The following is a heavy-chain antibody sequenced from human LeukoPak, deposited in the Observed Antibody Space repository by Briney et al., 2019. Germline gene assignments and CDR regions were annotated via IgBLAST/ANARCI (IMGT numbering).Heavy chain of an antibody. Sequence: PSETLSLTCSVSGGSISTYYWSWIRQPPGKGLEWIGYIYYSGGTNYNPSLKSRVTISVDTSKNQFSLKLSSVTAADTAVYYCARHPRLFDDLWYFDLRGRGTLVTVSS. D-gene: IGHD3-22*01. J-gene: IGHJ2*01. CDR3: ARHPRLFDDLWYFDL. CDR1: GGSISTYY. V-gene: IGHV4-59*08. CDR2: IYYSGGT.